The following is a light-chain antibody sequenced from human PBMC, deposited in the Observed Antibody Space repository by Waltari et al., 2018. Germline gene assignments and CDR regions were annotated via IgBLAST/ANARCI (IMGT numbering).Light chain of an antibody. CDR2: STS. CDR3: LLCYHAVWV. CDR1: TGAVTTDYN. J-gene: IGLJ3*02. Sequence: QTVVTQEPSLTVSPGGTVTLTCASSTGAVTTDYNSNWFQQKPGQPPRPLIDSTSNKQTWTPGRFSGSLLGGKAALTLSGVQPEDEVDYYCLLCYHAVWVFGGGTKLTVL. V-gene: IGLV7-43*01.